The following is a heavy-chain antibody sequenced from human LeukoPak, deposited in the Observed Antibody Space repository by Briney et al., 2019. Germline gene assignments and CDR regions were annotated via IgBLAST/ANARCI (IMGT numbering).Heavy chain of an antibody. J-gene: IGHJ4*02. CDR2: INHRGIT. CDR1: GGSFFGYH. V-gene: IGHV4-34*01. CDR3: ARDPTTVITTPYYFDD. D-gene: IGHD4-23*01. Sequence: SETLSLTCAVSGGSFFGYHWNWIRQPPGKGLEWIGEINHRGITNYNPSLKSRVTISVDTSKNQFSLRLRSVTAADTAVYYCARDPTTVITTPYYFDDWGQGILVTVSS.